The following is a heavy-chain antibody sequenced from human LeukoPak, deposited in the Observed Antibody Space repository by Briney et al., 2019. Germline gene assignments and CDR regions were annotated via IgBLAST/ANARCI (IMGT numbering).Heavy chain of an antibody. D-gene: IGHD3-22*01. V-gene: IGHV1-46*01. J-gene: IGHJ5*02. CDR3: ASYQVDSSGYSGSNWFDP. CDR1: GYTFTSYY. Sequence: GASVKVSCKASGYTFTSYYMHWVRQAPGQGLEWMGIINPSGGSTSYAQKFQGRVTMTRDMSTSTVYMELSSLRSEDTAVYYCASYQVDSSGYSGSNWFDPWGQGTLVTVSS. CDR2: INPSGGST.